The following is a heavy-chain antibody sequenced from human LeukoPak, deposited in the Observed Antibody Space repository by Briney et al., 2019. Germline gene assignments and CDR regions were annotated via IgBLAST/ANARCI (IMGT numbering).Heavy chain of an antibody. CDR3: ARASIAARRPLHFDY. V-gene: IGHV3-64*01. CDR2: ISTNGDGT. D-gene: IGHD6-6*01. CDR1: GFTFSTYA. Sequence: GGSLRLFCAASGFTFSTYAMHWVRQAPGKGLEYVSAISTNGDGTYYANSVKGRFTISRDNSKNTLYLQMGSLRVEDMAVYYCARASIAARRPLHFDYWGQGTLVTVSS. J-gene: IGHJ4*02.